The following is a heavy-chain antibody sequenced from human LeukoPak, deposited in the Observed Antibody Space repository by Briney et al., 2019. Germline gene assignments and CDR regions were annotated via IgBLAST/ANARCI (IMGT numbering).Heavy chain of an antibody. CDR3: AKDLTYSSSSWFDY. J-gene: IGHJ4*02. CDR1: GFTFTTYA. Sequence: GGSLRLSCAASGFTFTTYAMSWVRQAPGKGLEWVSHISGGGGSTYFADSVKGRFTISRDNSKNTLYLQMNSLRAEDTAVYYCAKDLTYSSSSWFDYWGQGTLVTVSS. D-gene: IGHD6-6*01. CDR2: ISGGGGST. V-gene: IGHV3-23*01.